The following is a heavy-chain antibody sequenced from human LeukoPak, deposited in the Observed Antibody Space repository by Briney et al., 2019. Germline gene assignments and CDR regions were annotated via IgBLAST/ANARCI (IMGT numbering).Heavy chain of an antibody. Sequence: GGSLRLSCAASGFTLSSYWMHWVRQAPGKGLGWVSRITGDGRSSNYAASVRGRFTISRDNAKNTLSVQINSLRAEDTAVYYCARVADSSSWVIAYWGQGTLVTVSS. CDR3: ARVADSSSWVIAY. V-gene: IGHV3-74*01. CDR2: ITGDGRSS. D-gene: IGHD6-13*01. CDR1: GFTLSSYW. J-gene: IGHJ4*02.